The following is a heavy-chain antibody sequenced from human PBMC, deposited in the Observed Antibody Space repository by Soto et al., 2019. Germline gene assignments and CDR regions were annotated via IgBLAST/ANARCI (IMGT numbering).Heavy chain of an antibody. Sequence: SETLSLTCTVSGDSVSSGGYYWNWIRQHPGRGLEWLGYIYDSETTYYNPSLESRLSISVDTSKNQFSLKLSSVTAADTAVYYCARGWATRLTAVYYYYYMDVWGKGTTVTVSS. D-gene: IGHD5-18*01. CDR1: GDSVSSGGYY. V-gene: IGHV4-31*03. CDR3: ARGWATRLTAVYYYYYMDV. J-gene: IGHJ6*03. CDR2: IYDSETT.